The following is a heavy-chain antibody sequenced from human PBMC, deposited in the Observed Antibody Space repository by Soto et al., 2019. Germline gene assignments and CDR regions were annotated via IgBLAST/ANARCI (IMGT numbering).Heavy chain of an antibody. CDR2: IYWDDDK. Sequence: QITLKESGPTLVKPTQTLTLTCSFSGFSVNTRGVGVGWIRQPPGKALEWLALIYWDDDKRYSPSLKSRLTITKASSKTQVVLTMTNKDPVDTATYYCARSGVERANWFDPWGQGTLVTVSS. CDR1: GFSVNTRGVG. J-gene: IGHJ5*02. D-gene: IGHD1-1*01. CDR3: ARSGVERANWFDP. V-gene: IGHV2-5*02.